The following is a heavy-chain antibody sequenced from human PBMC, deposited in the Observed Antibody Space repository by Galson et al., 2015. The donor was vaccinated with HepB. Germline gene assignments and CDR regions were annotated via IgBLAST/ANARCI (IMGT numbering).Heavy chain of an antibody. CDR2: IDPSDSYT. Sequence: QSGAEVKKPGESLRISCKGSGYSFTSYWISWVRQMPGKGLEWMGRIDPSDSYTNYSPSFQGHVTISADKSISTAYLQWSSLKASDTAMYYCARPSSSWPHPTLLEIWGQGTMVTVSS. CDR3: ARPSSSWPHPTLLEI. CDR1: GYSFTSYW. J-gene: IGHJ3*02. V-gene: IGHV5-10-1*01. D-gene: IGHD6-13*01.